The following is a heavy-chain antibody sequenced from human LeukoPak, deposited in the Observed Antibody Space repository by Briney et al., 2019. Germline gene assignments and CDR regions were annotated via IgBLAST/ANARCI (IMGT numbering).Heavy chain of an antibody. CDR3: AVAAVAGTFSYYYYYYCIDV. V-gene: IGHV1-8*01. CDR2: MNPNSGNT. D-gene: IGHD6-19*01. CDR1: GYTFTSYD. Sequence: ASVKVSCKASGYTFTSYDINWLRQATGQGLEWMGWMNPNSGNTGYAQKIQGRVTMTRNTSISTAYMELSSLRSEDTAVYYCAVAAVAGTFSYYYYYYCIDVWGKGTTVTVSS. J-gene: IGHJ6*03.